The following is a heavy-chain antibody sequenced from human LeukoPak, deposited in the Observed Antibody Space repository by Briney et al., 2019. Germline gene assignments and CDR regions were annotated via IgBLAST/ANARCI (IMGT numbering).Heavy chain of an antibody. CDR1: GCTFSSYW. Sequence: GGSLGLSCAASGCTFSSYWMNWVRQAPGKGLVWVSRIASDGSSTTYADSVKGRFSISRDNAKNTLYLQMNSLRVEDTAVYYCARGRPHGNDYWGQGTLVTVS. D-gene: IGHD4-23*01. CDR2: IASDGSST. J-gene: IGHJ4*02. CDR3: ARGRPHGNDY. V-gene: IGHV3-74*01.